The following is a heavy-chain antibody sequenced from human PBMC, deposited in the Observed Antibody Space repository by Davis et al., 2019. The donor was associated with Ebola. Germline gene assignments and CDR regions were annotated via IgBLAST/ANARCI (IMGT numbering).Heavy chain of an antibody. D-gene: IGHD5-24*01. CDR1: GGSISSYY. Sequence: SETLSLTCTVSGGSISSYYWGWIRQPPGKGLEWIGSIYYSGSTYYNPSLKSRVTISVDTSKNQFSLKLSSVTAADTAVYYCARHSYDGYPLDYYYGMDVWGQGTTVTVSS. CDR3: ARHSYDGYPLDYYYGMDV. V-gene: IGHV4-39*01. J-gene: IGHJ6*02. CDR2: IYYSGST.